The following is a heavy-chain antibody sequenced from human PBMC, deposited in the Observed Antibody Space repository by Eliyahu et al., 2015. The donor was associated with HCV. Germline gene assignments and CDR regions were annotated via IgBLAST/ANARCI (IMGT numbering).Heavy chain of an antibody. D-gene: IGHD2-15*01. CDR3: AKGRYCYGGSCYFNGMDV. Sequence: QVQLVESGGGVVQPGGSLRLSCAASGFPFISYGXHWXRQAPGKGPEWVAFXRYDGSNQXYADSVKGRFTIXRDNSKNTLYLQLYSLTVEDTAVYYCAKGRYCYGGSCYFNGMDVWGQGTTVTVSS. J-gene: IGHJ6*02. CDR2: XRYDGSNQ. CDR1: GFPFISYG. V-gene: IGHV3-30*02.